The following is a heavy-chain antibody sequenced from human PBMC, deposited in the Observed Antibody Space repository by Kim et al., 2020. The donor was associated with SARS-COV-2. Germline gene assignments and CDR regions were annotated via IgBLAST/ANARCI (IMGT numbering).Heavy chain of an antibody. D-gene: IGHD6-19*01. V-gene: IGHV3-74*01. J-gene: IGHJ4*02. CDR2: VNTDGSTT. CDR1: RFTFSGYW. CDR3: ARSRGAGFDF. Sequence: GGSLRLSCAASRFTFSGYWMHWVRQPPGKGLVWVSRVNTDGSTTTYADSVKGRFTISRDNAKNTLYLQMNSLRAEDTAVYYCARSRGAGFDFWGLGTLVT.